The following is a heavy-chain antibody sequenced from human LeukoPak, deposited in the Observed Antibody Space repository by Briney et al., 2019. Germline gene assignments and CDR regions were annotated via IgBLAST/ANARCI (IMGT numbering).Heavy chain of an antibody. Sequence: PSETLSLTCAVYGGSFSGYYWSWIRQPPGKGLEWIGEINHSGSTNYNPSLKSRVTISVDTSKNQFSLKLSSVTAADTAVYYCARGKQWLVPNWFDPWGQGTLLTVSS. CDR3: ARGKQWLVPNWFDP. V-gene: IGHV4-34*01. D-gene: IGHD6-19*01. CDR1: GGSFSGYY. CDR2: INHSGST. J-gene: IGHJ5*02.